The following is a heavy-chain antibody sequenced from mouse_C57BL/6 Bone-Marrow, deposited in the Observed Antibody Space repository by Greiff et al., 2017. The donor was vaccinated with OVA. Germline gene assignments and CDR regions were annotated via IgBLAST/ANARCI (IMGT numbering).Heavy chain of an antibody. Sequence: VQLQQSVAELVRPGASVKLSCTASGFTIKNSSMHWVKQRPEQGLEWIGRIDPANGNTKYAPKFQGKATITADTSSNTAYLQLSSLTSEDTALYDCAEGFAYWGQGTLVTVSA. J-gene: IGHJ3*01. CDR1: GFTIKNSS. CDR2: IDPANGNT. CDR3: AEGFAY. V-gene: IGHV14-3*01.